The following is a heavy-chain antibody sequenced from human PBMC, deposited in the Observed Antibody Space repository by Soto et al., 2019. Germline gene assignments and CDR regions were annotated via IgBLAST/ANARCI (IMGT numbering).Heavy chain of an antibody. V-gene: IGHV4-34*01. Sequence: SETLSLTCVVSGGSFITYYYNFIRHSPGKGLEWIGEINHSGNNNYSPSLKSRVTMSLDTSKNQFSLKLTSGTAADTAVYYCARGGSNDWQVAFDIWGQGTMVTVSS. CDR2: INHSGNN. J-gene: IGHJ3*02. CDR1: GGSFITYY. D-gene: IGHD3-9*01. CDR3: ARGGSNDWQVAFDI.